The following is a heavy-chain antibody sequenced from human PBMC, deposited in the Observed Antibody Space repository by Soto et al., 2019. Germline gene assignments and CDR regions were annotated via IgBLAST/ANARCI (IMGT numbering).Heavy chain of an antibody. J-gene: IGHJ4*02. Sequence: GGSLRLSCAASGFTFSSYSMNWVRQAPGKGLEWVSSISSSSSYIYYADSVKGRFTISRDNAKNSLYLQMNSLRAEDTAVYYCARKWGIAAAGTVSDYWGQGTLVTVSS. CDR2: ISSSSSYI. CDR1: GFTFSSYS. CDR3: ARKWGIAAAGTVSDY. V-gene: IGHV3-21*01. D-gene: IGHD6-13*01.